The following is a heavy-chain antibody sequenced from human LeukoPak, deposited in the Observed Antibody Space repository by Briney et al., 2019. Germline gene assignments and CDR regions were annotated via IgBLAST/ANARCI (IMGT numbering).Heavy chain of an antibody. J-gene: IGHJ4*02. CDR3: ARHGSTGDTDY. D-gene: IGHD2-8*02. V-gene: IGHV4-4*02. CDR2: IYYSGST. Sequence: SETLSLTCAVSGGSISSRNWWSWVRQPPGKGLEWIGNIYYSGSTNYNPSLKSRVTISVDTSKNQFSLKLSSVTAADTAVYYCARHGSTGDTDYWGQRTVVTVCS. CDR1: GGSISSRNW.